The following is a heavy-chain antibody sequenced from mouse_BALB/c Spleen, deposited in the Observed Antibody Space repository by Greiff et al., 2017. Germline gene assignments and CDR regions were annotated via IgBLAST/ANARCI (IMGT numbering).Heavy chain of an antibody. CDR2: IRLKSNNYAT. CDR3: TMINYYAMDY. Sequence: EVKLEESGGGLVRPGGSMKLSCVASGFTFSNYWMNWVRQSPEKGLEWVAEIRLKSNNYATHYAESVKGRFTISRDDSKSSVYLQMNNLRAEDTGIYYCTMINYYAMDYWGQGTSVTVSS. D-gene: IGHD2-4*01. V-gene: IGHV6-6*02. J-gene: IGHJ4*01. CDR1: GFTFSNYW.